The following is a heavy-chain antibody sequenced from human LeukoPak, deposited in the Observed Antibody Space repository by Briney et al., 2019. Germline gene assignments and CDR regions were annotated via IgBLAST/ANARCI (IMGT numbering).Heavy chain of an antibody. CDR2: IYHSGST. CDR3: ARDHRSYGDYASNWFDP. V-gene: IGHV4-38-2*02. CDR1: GYSISSGYY. D-gene: IGHD4-17*01. Sequence: SETLSLTCSVSGYSISSGYYWGWIRQPPGKGLEWIGSIYHSGSTYYNPSLKSRVTISVDTSKNQFSLKLSSVTAADTAVYYCARDHRSYGDYASNWFDPWGQGTLVTVSS. J-gene: IGHJ5*02.